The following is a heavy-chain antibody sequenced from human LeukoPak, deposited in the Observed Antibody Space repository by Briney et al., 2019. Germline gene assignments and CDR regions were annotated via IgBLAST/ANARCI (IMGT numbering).Heavy chain of an antibody. Sequence: PSETLSLTCTVSGGSISSYYWSWIRQPPGKGLEWIGYIYYSGSTNYNPSLKSRVTISVDTSKNQFSLKLSSVTAADTAVYYCVRVPPYSKGRDYWGQGTLVTVSS. J-gene: IGHJ4*02. CDR3: VRVPPYSKGRDY. V-gene: IGHV4-59*12. D-gene: IGHD4-11*01. CDR2: IYYSGST. CDR1: GGSISSYY.